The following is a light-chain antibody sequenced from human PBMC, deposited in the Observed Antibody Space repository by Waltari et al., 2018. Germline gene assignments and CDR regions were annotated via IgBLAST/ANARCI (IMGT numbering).Light chain of an antibody. CDR2: GAS. V-gene: IGKV3-20*01. J-gene: IGKJ2*01. Sequence: VLTTSPSTLTLSPGDRATLSCRASQSLTKRYLVGYQQQPGQAPRLLIYGASNRAAGIPDRFSGSGSGTDFTLTISRLEPDDSAVYYCQQYGSSIMYTFGQGTKLEIK. CDR1: QSLTKRY. CDR3: QQYGSSIMYT.